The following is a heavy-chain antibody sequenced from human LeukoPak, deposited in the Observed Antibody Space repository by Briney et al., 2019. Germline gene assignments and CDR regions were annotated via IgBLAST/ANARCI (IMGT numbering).Heavy chain of an antibody. CDR3: AHGYYDFWSGYYTAFDY. J-gene: IGHJ4*02. CDR1: GFSLSTSGVG. CDR2: IYWDDDK. Sequence: SGPTLVKPTQTLTLTCTFSGFSLSTSGVGVGWIRQPPGKALEWLALIYWDDDKRYSPSLKSRLTITKDTSKNQVVLTMTSMDPVDTATYYCAHGYYDFWSGYYTAFDYWGQGTLVTVSS. V-gene: IGHV2-5*02. D-gene: IGHD3-3*01.